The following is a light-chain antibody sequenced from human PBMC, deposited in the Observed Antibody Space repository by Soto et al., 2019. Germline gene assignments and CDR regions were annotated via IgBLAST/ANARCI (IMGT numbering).Light chain of an antibody. Sequence: QSVLTQPPSVSGAPGQRGTISCTGSSSNIGAGYGVHRYQQLPGTAPKLLIYTNNNRPSGVPDRFSGSKSGTSASLAITGLLAEDEAHYYFQSYDSSLSGWVFGGGAKLTVL. CDR1: SSNIGAGYG. J-gene: IGLJ3*02. CDR3: QSYDSSLSGWV. CDR2: TNN. V-gene: IGLV1-40*01.